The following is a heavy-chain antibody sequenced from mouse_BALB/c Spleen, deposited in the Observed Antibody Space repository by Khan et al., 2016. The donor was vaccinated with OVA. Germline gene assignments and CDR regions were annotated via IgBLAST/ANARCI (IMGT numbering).Heavy chain of an antibody. CDR2: INPTSGYT. CDR3: ERDRIDY. V-gene: IGHV1-7*01. Sequence: VQLQESGTELAKPGASVKMSCKASGYTFTTYWMHWVKQRPGQGLEWIGYINPTSGYTDYNEKFKDKATLSADKSSSTAYMQLSSLTSEDSAVYYCERDRIDYWGQGTTLTVSS. CDR1: GYTFTTYW. J-gene: IGHJ2*01.